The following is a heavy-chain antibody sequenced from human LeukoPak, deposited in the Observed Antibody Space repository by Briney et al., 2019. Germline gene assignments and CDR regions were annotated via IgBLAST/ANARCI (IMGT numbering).Heavy chain of an antibody. CDR2: INPNSGGT. Sequence: ASVTVSCKASGYTFTVYYMHWVRQAPGQGLEWMGWINPNSGGTNYAQKFQGRVTMTRDTSISTAYMELSRLRSDDTAVYYCAGDWNLGYDAFDIWGQGTMVTVSS. J-gene: IGHJ3*02. D-gene: IGHD1-7*01. V-gene: IGHV1-2*02. CDR1: GYTFTVYY. CDR3: AGDWNLGYDAFDI.